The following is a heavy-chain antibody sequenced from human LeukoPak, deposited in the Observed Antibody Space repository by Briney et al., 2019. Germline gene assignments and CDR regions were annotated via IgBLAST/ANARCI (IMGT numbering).Heavy chain of an antibody. V-gene: IGHV4-34*01. CDR2: INHSGST. J-gene: IGHJ4*02. CDR3: AREEDTANGQGFDY. Sequence: SETLSLTCAVYGGSFSGYYWSWIRQPPGKGLEWIGEINHSGSTNYNPSLKSRVTISVDTSKNQFSLKLSSVTAADTAVYYCAREEDTANGQGFDYWGQGTLVTVSS. CDR1: GGSFSGYY. D-gene: IGHD5-18*01.